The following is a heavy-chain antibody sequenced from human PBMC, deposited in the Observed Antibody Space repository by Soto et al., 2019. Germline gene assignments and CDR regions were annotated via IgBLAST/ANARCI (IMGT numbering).Heavy chain of an antibody. V-gene: IGHV1-18*01. Sequence: GASVKVSCKASGYTFTSYGISWVRQAPGQGLEWMGWISAYNGNTNYAQKLQGRVTMTTDTSTSTAYMELRSLRSDDTAVYYCAKTYYDFWSGQYYFDYWGQRTLVTVSS. D-gene: IGHD3-3*01. CDR3: AKTYYDFWSGQYYFDY. CDR2: ISAYNGNT. J-gene: IGHJ4*02. CDR1: GYTFTSYG.